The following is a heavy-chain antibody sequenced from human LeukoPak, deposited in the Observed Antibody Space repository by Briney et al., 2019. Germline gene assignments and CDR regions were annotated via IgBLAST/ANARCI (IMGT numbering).Heavy chain of an antibody. CDR2: ISYDGSNK. CDR3: AKFSSSGSSAVNIFSG. J-gene: IGHJ4*02. CDR1: GFSFSSYG. V-gene: IGHV3-30*18. D-gene: IGHD1-26*01. Sequence: PGGSLRLSCAASGFSFSSYGMHWVRQAPGKGLEWVAVISYDGSNKYYADSVKGRFTISRDNSKNTLYLQMNSLRAEDTAVYYCAKFSSSGSSAVNIFSGWGQGTLVTVSS.